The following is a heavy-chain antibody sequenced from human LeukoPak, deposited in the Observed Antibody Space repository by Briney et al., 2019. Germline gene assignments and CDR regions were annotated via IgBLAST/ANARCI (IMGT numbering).Heavy chain of an antibody. CDR1: GFTFDDYT. CDR3: AKDLFTMVRGFQH. CDR2: ISWNSGSI. J-gene: IGHJ1*01. Sequence: GGSLRLSCTASGFTFDDYTMHWVRQAPGKGLEWVSGISWNSGSIGYADSVKGRFTISRDNSKNTLYLQMNSLRAEDTAVYYCAKDLFTMVRGFQHWGQGTLVTVSS. D-gene: IGHD3-10*01. V-gene: IGHV3-9*01.